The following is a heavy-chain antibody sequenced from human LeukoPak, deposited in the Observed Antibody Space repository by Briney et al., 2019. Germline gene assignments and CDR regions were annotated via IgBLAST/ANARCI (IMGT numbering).Heavy chain of an antibody. V-gene: IGHV4-59*01. CDR1: GGSISSYY. CDR2: IYYSGST. CDR3: ARSHAQKWSGYSH. J-gene: IGHJ4*02. D-gene: IGHD3-3*01. Sequence: SETLSLTCTVSGGSISSYYWSWIRQPPGKGPECIGYIYYSGSTNYNPSLKSRVTISVDTSKNQFSLKLTSVTAADTAVYFCARSHAQKWSGYSHWGQGTLVTVSS.